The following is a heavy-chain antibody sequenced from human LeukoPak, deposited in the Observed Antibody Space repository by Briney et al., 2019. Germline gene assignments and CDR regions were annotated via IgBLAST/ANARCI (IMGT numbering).Heavy chain of an antibody. J-gene: IGHJ4*02. D-gene: IGHD6-13*01. CDR3: ASDGSSSSYYFDY. V-gene: IGHV3-23*01. CDR1: GFTVNNYG. CDR2: ISGGGGNT. Sequence: GGSRRLSCAASGFTVNNYGMNWVGQAPGKGLEWVSVISGGGGNTYYADSVKGRFTISRDKSKNTVDLQMNSMRAEDTAIYYCASDGSSSSYYFDYWGQGTLVTVSS.